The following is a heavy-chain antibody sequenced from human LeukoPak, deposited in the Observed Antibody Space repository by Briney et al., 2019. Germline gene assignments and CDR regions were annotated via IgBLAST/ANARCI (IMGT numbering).Heavy chain of an antibody. D-gene: IGHD2-2*01. CDR2: TFYRSKWYN. CDR3: ARSPALEY. CDR1: GDIVSNNSAT. J-gene: IGHJ4*02. Sequence: SQTLSLTCAISGDIVSNNSATWNWIRQSPSRGLEWLGRTFYRSKWYNDYAVFVKGRITINPDTSKNQFSLQLNSVTPEDTAVYYCARSPALEYWGQGTLVTVSS. V-gene: IGHV6-1*01.